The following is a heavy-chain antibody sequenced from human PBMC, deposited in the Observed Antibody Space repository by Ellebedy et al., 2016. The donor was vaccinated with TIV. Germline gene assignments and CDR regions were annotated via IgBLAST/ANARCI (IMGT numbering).Heavy chain of an antibody. J-gene: IGHJ6*03. D-gene: IGHD3-10*01. CDR3: AREFTGSGGMDV. CDR2: INPNGVDT. Sequence: ASVKVSCXASGYTFTSYYMHWVRQAPGQGLEWMALINPNGVDTSYAQNFQGRVTMTRDTSTITVYMELNSLRFEDTAVYYCAREFTGSGGMDVWGKGTTVTVSS. CDR1: GYTFTSYY. V-gene: IGHV1-46*01.